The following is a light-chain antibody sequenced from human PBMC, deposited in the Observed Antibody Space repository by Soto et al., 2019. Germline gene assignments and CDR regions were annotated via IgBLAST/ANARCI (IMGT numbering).Light chain of an antibody. J-gene: IGKJ1*01. CDR2: AAS. CDR1: QGISSY. V-gene: IGKV1-27*01. CDR3: QKYKSAPWT. Sequence: DIPMTQSPSSLSASVGDRVTITCRASQGISSYLAWYQQKPGKVPKLLIYAASTLQSGVPSRFSGSGSGTDFTLTISSLQPEDVATYYCQKYKSAPWTFCQGTKVEIK.